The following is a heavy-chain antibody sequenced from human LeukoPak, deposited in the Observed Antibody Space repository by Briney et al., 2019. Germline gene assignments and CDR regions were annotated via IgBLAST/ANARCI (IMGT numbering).Heavy chain of an antibody. CDR1: GGSISSSSYY. CDR3: ARFTTVVPAFWYFDL. V-gene: IGHV4-39*01. CDR2: IYDSGST. J-gene: IGHJ2*01. D-gene: IGHD4-23*01. Sequence: SETLSLTCTVSGGSISSSSYYWGWIRQPPGKGLEWIGFIYDSGSTIYNPSLKSRVTISLDTSKNQFSLQLSSVTAADTAVYYCARFTTVVPAFWYFDLWGRGTLVTVSS.